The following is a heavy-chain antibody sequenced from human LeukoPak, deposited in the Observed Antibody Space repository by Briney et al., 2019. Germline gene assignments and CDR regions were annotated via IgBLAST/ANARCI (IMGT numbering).Heavy chain of an antibody. J-gene: IGHJ4*02. CDR3: ARRGSSGWHFYYLDY. Sequence: GESLKISCKGSGYSFSNYWIGWVRQMPGKGLEWMGIIYLGDSDTRYSPSFQGQVTISVDKFISTAYLQWSSLKASDTAMYYCARRGSSGWHFYYLDYWGQGTLVTVSS. D-gene: IGHD6-19*01. CDR1: GYSFSNYW. V-gene: IGHV5-51*01. CDR2: IYLGDSDT.